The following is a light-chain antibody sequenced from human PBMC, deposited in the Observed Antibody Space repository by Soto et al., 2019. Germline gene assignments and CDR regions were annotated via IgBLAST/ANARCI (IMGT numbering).Light chain of an antibody. Sequence: DIVMTQAPDSLAVSLGERATINCKSSQSVLYSSNNKNYLAWYQQKPGQPPKLLIYWASTRESGVPERFSGSGSGTDFTLTISSLQAEDVAVYYCQQYYSTVYTFGQGTKLEIK. CDR3: QQYYSTVYT. CDR2: WAS. CDR1: QSVLYSSNNKNY. J-gene: IGKJ2*01. V-gene: IGKV4-1*01.